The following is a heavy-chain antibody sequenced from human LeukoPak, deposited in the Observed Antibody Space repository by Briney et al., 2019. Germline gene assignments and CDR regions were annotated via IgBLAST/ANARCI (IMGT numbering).Heavy chain of an antibody. V-gene: IGHV1-24*01. Sequence: ASVKVSCKVSGYTLTELSMHWVRQAPGKGLEWMGGFDPEDGETIHAQKFQGRVTMTEDTSTDTAYMELSSLRSEDTAVYYCATTLLYCSSTSCYLPFDYWGQGTLVTVS. CDR2: FDPEDGET. CDR1: GYTLTELS. CDR3: ATTLLYCSSTSCYLPFDY. J-gene: IGHJ4*02. D-gene: IGHD2-2*01.